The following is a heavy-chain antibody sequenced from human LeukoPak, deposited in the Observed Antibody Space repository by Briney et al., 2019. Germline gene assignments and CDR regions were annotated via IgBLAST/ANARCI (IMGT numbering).Heavy chain of an antibody. Sequence: GASVKVSCTASGYAFSDHGVNWVRQAPGQGLEWIGLISGYNGHTSYAQKFQGRVMVTTDRSTNPAYLELRRLRSDATAVYYCARVPNPRNTYGYNDKRGQGTLVTVS. CDR3: ARVPNPRNTYGYNDK. CDR2: ISGYNGHT. J-gene: IGHJ4*02. CDR1: GYAFSDHG. V-gene: IGHV1-18*04. D-gene: IGHD5-18*01.